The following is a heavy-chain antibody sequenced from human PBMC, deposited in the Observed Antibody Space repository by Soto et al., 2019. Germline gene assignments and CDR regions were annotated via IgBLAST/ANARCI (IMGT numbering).Heavy chain of an antibody. CDR1: GGSISSSSYY. D-gene: IGHD1-26*01. CDR2: IYYSGST. CDR3: ARDTFSGSYPY. J-gene: IGHJ4*02. Sequence: SVTLSLTCTVFGGSISSSSYYWGWIRQPPGKGLEWIGSIYYSGSTYYNPSLKSRVTISVDTSKNQFSLKLSSVTAADTAVYYCARDTFSGSYPYWGQGTLVTVSS. V-gene: IGHV4-39*02.